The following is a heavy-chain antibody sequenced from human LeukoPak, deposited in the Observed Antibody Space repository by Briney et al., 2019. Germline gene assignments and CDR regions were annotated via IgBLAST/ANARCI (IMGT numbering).Heavy chain of an antibody. D-gene: IGHD3-3*01. Sequence: ASVKVSCKASGYTFTSYGISWVRQAPGQGLEWMGWISAYNGNTNYAQKLQGRVTMTTDTSTSTAYMELRSLRSDDTAVYYCARETDSYDFWSDYYSEGYFDYWGQGTLVTVSS. V-gene: IGHV1-18*01. J-gene: IGHJ4*02. CDR3: ARETDSYDFWSDYYSEGYFDY. CDR1: GYTFTSYG. CDR2: ISAYNGNT.